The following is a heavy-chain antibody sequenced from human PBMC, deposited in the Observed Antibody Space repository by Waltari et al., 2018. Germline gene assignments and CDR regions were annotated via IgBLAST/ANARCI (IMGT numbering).Heavy chain of an antibody. D-gene: IGHD2-15*01. V-gene: IGHV4-34*01. CDR1: GGSFSGYY. CDR3: TRGRHFCGGGRCFSGWFDP. Sequence: QVQLQQWGAGLLKPSEPLSLTCGVYGGSFSGYYWTWIRQPPGKGLEWTGEIDHTGNSDYNPSLKSRVTISVDTSKTQFSLKVNSVTAAYTAVYYWTRGRHFCGGGRCFSGWFDPWGQGTLVTVSS. CDR2: IDHTGNS. J-gene: IGHJ5*02.